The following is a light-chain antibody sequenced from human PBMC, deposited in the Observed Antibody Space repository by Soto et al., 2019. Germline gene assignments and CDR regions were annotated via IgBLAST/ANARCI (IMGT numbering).Light chain of an antibody. CDR2: DAS. V-gene: IGKV1-5*01. J-gene: IGKJ3*01. CDR3: QQYNSYSLVT. CDR1: QSISSW. Sequence: DIQMTQSPSTLSASVGDRVTITCRASQSISSWLAWYQQKPGKAPKLLIYDASSFESGVPSRFSGSGSGTEFTLTISSLQPDDFATYYCQQYNSYSLVTFGPGTKVDIK.